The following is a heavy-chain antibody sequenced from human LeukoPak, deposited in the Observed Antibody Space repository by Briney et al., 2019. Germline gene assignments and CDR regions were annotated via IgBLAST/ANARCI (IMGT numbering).Heavy chain of an antibody. Sequence: PGGSLRLSCAASGFTFSNYWMSWVRQAPGKGLEWVANIKLDGSEKYYVDSVKGRFTISRDNAKNSLYLQMNSVRGDDTAVYYCARGGFRYFAHWGQGTLVTVSS. CDR3: ARGGFRYFAH. CDR2: IKLDGSEK. V-gene: IGHV3-7*04. J-gene: IGHJ4*02. D-gene: IGHD3-22*01. CDR1: GFTFSNYW.